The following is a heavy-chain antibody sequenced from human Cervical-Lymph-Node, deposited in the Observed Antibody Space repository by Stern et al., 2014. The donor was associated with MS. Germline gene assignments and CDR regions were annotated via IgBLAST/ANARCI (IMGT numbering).Heavy chain of an antibody. Sequence: QDQLGQSGGGLVKPGGSLRLSCAASGFTFSDYYMSWIRQAPGKGLDCISYISDSDTTRYYADSVKGRFTISRDNAKNSLYLQMNSLRAEDTAVYYCARSSPGTYGRHFDSWGQGTLVTVSS. J-gene: IGHJ4*02. D-gene: IGHD1-26*01. CDR1: GFTFSDYY. CDR2: ISDSDTTR. CDR3: ARSSPGTYGRHFDS. V-gene: IGHV3-11*01.